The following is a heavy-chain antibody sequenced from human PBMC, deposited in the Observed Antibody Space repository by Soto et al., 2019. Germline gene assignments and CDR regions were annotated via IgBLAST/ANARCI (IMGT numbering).Heavy chain of an antibody. D-gene: IGHD3-10*01. CDR2: IYHSGST. J-gene: IGHJ4*02. CDR3: AGRRDGSGSLDY. CDR1: GGSISSSIW. V-gene: IGHV4-4*02. Sequence: SETLSLTCAVSGGSISSSIWWSWVRQPPGKGLEWIGEIYHSGSTNYNPSLKSQITISVDKSKNQFSVKLSSVTAADTAVYYCAGRRDGSGSLDYWGQGTLVTVSS.